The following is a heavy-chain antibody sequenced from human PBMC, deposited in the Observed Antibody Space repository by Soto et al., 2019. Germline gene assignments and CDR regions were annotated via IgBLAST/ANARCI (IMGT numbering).Heavy chain of an antibody. CDR2: INAGNGNT. CDR1: GYTFTSYA. V-gene: IGHV1-3*01. J-gene: IGHJ6*02. CDR3: ARGWVQLERRDYYYYGMDV. Sequence: ASVKVSCKASGYTFTSYAMHWVRQAPGQRLEWMGWINAGNGNTKYSQKFQGRVTITRDTSASTAYMELSSLRSEDTAVYYCARGWVQLERRDYYYYGMDVWGQGTTVTVSS. D-gene: IGHD1-1*01.